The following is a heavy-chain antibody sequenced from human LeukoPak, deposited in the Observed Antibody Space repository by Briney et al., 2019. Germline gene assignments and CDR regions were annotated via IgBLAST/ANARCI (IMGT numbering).Heavy chain of an antibody. V-gene: IGHV3-30*02. J-gene: IGHJ4*02. Sequence: PGGSLRLSCAASGFSFSTYGMHWVRQAPRKGLEWVTFMQYDGSEEYYADSVKGRFTISRDNSKNTLYLQMDSLRGEDTAVYYCAGKAAAYYFVYWGQGTLVTVSS. CDR3: AGKAAAYYFVY. CDR1: GFSFSTYG. CDR2: MQYDGSEE. D-gene: IGHD2-2*01.